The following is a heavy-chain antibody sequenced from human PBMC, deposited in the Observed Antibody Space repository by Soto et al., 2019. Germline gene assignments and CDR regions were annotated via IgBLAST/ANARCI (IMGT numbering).Heavy chain of an antibody. Sequence: SETLSLSCAVYGGSFSGYYWSWIRQPPGKGLEWIGEINHSGSTNYNPSLKSRVTISVDTSKNQFSLKLSSVTAADTAVYYCASGPNRRSMVRGVMWYRGQATLAPGSS. J-gene: IGHJ4*02. V-gene: IGHV4-34*01. D-gene: IGHD3-10*01. CDR3: ASGPNRRSMVRGVMWY. CDR2: INHSGST. CDR1: GGSFSGYY.